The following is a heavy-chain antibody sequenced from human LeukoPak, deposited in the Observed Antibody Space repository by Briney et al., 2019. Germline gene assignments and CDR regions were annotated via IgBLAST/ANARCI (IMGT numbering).Heavy chain of an antibody. CDR2: ISSSGTYI. CDR1: GFTFSSYS. V-gene: IGHV3-21*01. CDR3: ARESGGYCSGTSCYKGYFDY. D-gene: IGHD2-2*02. Sequence: GGSLRLSCAASGFTFSSYSMNWVRQAPGKGLEWVSSISSSGTYIYYADSVKGRFTISRDNAKNSLYLQMNNLRAEDTAVYYCARESGGYCSGTSCYKGYFDYWGQGTLVTVSS. J-gene: IGHJ4*02.